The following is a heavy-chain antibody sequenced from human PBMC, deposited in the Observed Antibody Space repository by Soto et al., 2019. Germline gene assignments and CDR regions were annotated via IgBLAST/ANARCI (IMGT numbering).Heavy chain of an antibody. CDR3: AREIGEYYGSGSYYKDYYYYGMTS. CDR2: MNPNSGNT. V-gene: IGHV1-18*01. J-gene: IGHJ6*02. CDR1: GYTFTSYD. D-gene: IGHD3-10*01. Sequence: ASVKVSCKASGYTFTSYDINWVRQATGQGLEWMGWMNPNSGNTNYAQKLQGRVTMTTDTSTSTAYMEQRSLGSDDTAVYYCAREIGEYYGSGSYYKDYYYYGMTSGAKGPRSPSP.